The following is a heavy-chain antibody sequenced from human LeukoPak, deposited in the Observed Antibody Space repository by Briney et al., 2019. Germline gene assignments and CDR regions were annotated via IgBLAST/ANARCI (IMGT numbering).Heavy chain of an antibody. CDR2: IYYSGST. CDR1: GGSINSGGYY. J-gene: IGHJ6*04. D-gene: IGHD2-2*01. V-gene: IGHV4-31*03. CDR3: ARAFEYPLPDV. Sequence: SQTLSLTCTVSGGSINSGGYYWSWIRQHPGKGLQWIGYIYYSGSTYYNPSLKSRVTISVDTSKNQFSLKLSSVTAAAPAVYYCARAFEYPLPDVWGKGTTVTVSS.